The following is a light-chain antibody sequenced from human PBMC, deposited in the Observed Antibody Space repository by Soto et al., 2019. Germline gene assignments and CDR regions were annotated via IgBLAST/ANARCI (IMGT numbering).Light chain of an antibody. Sequence: DIQMTQSPSTLSASVVDRVTLTCRASQNVTTWLAWYQHKPGKAPKLLLYDVSNLESGVPSRFSGSGSGTEFTLTISSLQSDDFATYFCQQYDSYRTFGQGTKVDIK. CDR3: QQYDSYRT. CDR1: QNVTTW. CDR2: DVS. J-gene: IGKJ1*01. V-gene: IGKV1-5*01.